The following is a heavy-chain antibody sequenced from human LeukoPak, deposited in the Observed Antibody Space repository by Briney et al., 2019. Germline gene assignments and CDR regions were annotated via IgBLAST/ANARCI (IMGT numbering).Heavy chain of an antibody. J-gene: IGHJ4*02. CDR3: ARGGRGSSSWSLDY. V-gene: IGHV4-39*07. D-gene: IGHD6-13*01. CDR2: IYYSGST. CDR1: GGSISSSSYY. Sequence: PSETLFLTCTVSGGSISSSSYYWGWIRQPPGKGLEWIGSIYYSGSTYYNPSLKSRVTISLDTSKNQFSLKLSSVTAADTAVYYCARGGRGSSSWSLDYWGQGTLVTVSS.